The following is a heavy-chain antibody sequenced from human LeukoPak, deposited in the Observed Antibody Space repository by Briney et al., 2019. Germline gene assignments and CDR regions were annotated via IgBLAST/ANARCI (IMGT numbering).Heavy chain of an antibody. J-gene: IGHJ4*02. CDR3: ARRSCSTTSCYYFDY. CDR1: GFPVSSNF. D-gene: IGHD2-2*01. V-gene: IGHV3-23*01. Sequence: PGGSLRLSCAVSGFPVSSNFMSWVRQAPGKGLEWVSAISGSGDYTYYADSVKGRFTVSRDNSKNTLYLQMNSLRAEDTAVYYCARRSCSTTSCYYFDYWGQGTLVTVSS. CDR2: ISGSGDYT.